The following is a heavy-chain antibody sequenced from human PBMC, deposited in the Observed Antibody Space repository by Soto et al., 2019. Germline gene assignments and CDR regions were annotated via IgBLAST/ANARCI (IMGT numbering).Heavy chain of an antibody. D-gene: IGHD6-19*01. V-gene: IGHV3-9*01. CDR1: GFTFDDYA. Sequence: EVQLVESGGGLVQPGRSLRLSCAASGFTFDDYAMHWVRQAPGKGLEWVSGISWKSGSIGYADSVKGRFTISRDNAKDSMYLQMNSLRAEDTALYYCAKDRGLVISFYFDYWGQGTLVTVSS. J-gene: IGHJ4*02. CDR2: ISWKSGSI. CDR3: AKDRGLVISFYFDY.